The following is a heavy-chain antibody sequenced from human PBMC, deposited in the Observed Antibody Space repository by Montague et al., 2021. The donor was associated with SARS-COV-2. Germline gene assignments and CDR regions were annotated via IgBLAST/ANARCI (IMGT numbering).Heavy chain of an antibody. CDR3: ARDSRIVGATGGMDV. Sequence: SLRLSCAASGFTFSSYWMSWVRQTPGKGLEWVASIKQDGGEKHYVDSVKGRFTISRDNAKNSLNLQMDSLRAEDTALYYCARDSRIVGATGGMDVWGQGTTVIVSS. D-gene: IGHD1-26*01. CDR2: IKQDGGEK. J-gene: IGHJ6*02. CDR1: GFTFSSYW. V-gene: IGHV3-7*03.